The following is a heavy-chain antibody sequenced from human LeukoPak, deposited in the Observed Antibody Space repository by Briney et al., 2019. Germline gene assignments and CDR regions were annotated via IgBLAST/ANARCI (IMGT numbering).Heavy chain of an antibody. J-gene: IGHJ4*02. CDR3: ARDLTQLALFDY. Sequence: GGSLTLSCAASGFTFNNYGMHCVRQAPGKGLEWVAVIWYDGSNKYYADSVKGRFTLSRDNSKNTLFLQMNSLRPEDTAVYFCARDLTQLALFDYWGQGTLVTVSS. V-gene: IGHV3-33*01. CDR2: IWYDGSNK. D-gene: IGHD6-13*01. CDR1: GFTFNNYG.